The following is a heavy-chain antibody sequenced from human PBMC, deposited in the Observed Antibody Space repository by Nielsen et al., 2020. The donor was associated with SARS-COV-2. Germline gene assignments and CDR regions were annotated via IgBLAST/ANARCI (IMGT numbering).Heavy chain of an antibody. D-gene: IGHD4-17*01. V-gene: IGHV3-74*01. CDR3: ARTMTTVTTWVDGY. Sequence: GESLKISCAASGFTFSSHWMHWVRQAPGKGLVWVSRINSDGSSTSYADSVKGRFTISRDNAKNSLYLQMNSLRAEDTAVYYCARTMTTVTTWVDGYWGQGTLVTVSS. J-gene: IGHJ4*02. CDR1: GFTFSSHW. CDR2: INSDGSST.